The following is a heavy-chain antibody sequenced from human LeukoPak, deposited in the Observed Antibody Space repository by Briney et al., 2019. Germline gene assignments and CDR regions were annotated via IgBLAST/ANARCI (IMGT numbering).Heavy chain of an antibody. CDR3: ARLPRDPMTSGNYLDY. CDR1: GGSISSSSYY. Sequence: SETLSLTCTVSGGSISSSSYYWGWIRQPPGKGLEWIGSIYYSGSTYYNPSLKSRVTISVDTSKNQFSLKLSSVTAADTAVYYCARLPRDPMTSGNYLDYWGQGTLVTVSS. V-gene: IGHV4-39*01. D-gene: IGHD3-22*01. CDR2: IYYSGST. J-gene: IGHJ4*02.